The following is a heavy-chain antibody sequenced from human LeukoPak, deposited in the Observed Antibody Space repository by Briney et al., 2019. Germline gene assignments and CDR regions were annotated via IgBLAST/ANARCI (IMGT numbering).Heavy chain of an antibody. J-gene: IGHJ4*02. CDR1: GGSFSGYY. V-gene: IGHV4-34*01. CDR2: INHSGST. Sequence: SETLSLTCAVYGGSFSGYYWSWIRQPPGKGLEWIGEINHSGSTNYNPSLKSRVTISVDTSKNQFSLKLSSVTAADTAVYYCGRELVDYDFWSGYYPKYYFDYWGQGTLVTVSS. CDR3: GRELVDYDFWSGYYPKYYFDY. D-gene: IGHD3-3*01.